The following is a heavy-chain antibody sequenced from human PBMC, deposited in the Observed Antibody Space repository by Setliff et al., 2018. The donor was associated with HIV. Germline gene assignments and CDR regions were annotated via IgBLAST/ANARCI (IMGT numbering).Heavy chain of an antibody. CDR2: IKQDGSEK. J-gene: IGHJ4*02. CDR1: GFTFSSYW. V-gene: IGHV3-7*01. D-gene: IGHD3-9*01. Sequence: GSLRLSCAASGFTFSSYWMSWVRQAPGKGLEWVANIKQDGSEKYFVDSVKGRFTISRDNAKDSMFLQMNSLRGEDTAVYYCATNFLYDILTGYFPYQFDQWGQGTLVTVSS. CDR3: ATNFLYDILTGYFPYQFDQ.